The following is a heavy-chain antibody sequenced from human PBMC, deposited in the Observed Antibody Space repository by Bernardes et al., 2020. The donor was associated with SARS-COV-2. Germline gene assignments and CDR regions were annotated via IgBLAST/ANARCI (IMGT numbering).Heavy chain of an antibody. V-gene: IGHV4-59*01. Sequence: SLTCTVSGGSISSYYWSWIRQPPGKGLEWIGYIYYSGSTNYNPSLKSRVTISVDTSKNQFSLKLSSVTAADTAVYYCARGGRWEFDPWGQGTLVTVSS. J-gene: IGHJ5*02. D-gene: IGHD1-26*01. CDR3: ARGGRWEFDP. CDR1: GGSISSYY. CDR2: IYYSGST.